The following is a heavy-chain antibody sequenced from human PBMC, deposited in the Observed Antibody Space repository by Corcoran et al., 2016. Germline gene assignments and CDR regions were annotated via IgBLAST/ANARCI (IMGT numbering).Heavy chain of an antibody. CDR1: GGTFSSYA. Sequence: QVQLVQSGAEVKKPGSSVKVSCKASGGTFSSYAISWVRQAPGQGLEWMGGIIPIFGTANYAQKFQGRVTITADKSTSTAYMELSSLRSEDTAVYYCARVMTTVTTGYYYGMDVGGQGTTVTVSS. CDR2: IIPIFGTA. J-gene: IGHJ6*02. CDR3: ARVMTTVTTGYYYGMDV. D-gene: IGHD4-4*01. V-gene: IGHV1-69*06.